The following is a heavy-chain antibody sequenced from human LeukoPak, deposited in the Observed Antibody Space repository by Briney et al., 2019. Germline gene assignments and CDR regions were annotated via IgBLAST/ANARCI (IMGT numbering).Heavy chain of an antibody. CDR1: GFTFSSYE. D-gene: IGHD3-9*01. Sequence: GGSLRLSCAASGFTFSSYEMNWVRQAPGKGLEWVSYISSSGSTIYYADSVKGRFTISRDNAKNSLYLQMNSLRAEDTAVYYCAREPSPDYDILTGYYSHAFDIWGRGTMVTVSS. V-gene: IGHV3-48*03. CDR3: AREPSPDYDILTGYYSHAFDI. CDR2: ISSSGSTI. J-gene: IGHJ3*02.